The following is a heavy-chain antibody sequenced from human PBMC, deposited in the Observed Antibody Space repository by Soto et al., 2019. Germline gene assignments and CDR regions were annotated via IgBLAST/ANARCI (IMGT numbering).Heavy chain of an antibody. J-gene: IGHJ4*02. V-gene: IGHV1-46*01. CDR2: INPSVGST. CDR1: GYTFTHYY. D-gene: IGHD6-19*01. Sequence: QVQLVQSGAEVRKPGASVTVSCKASGYTFTHYYVYWVRQAPGQGLEWMGIINPSVGSTSYAQNFQGRVTLPRDTSTKTVYMDLSRLRSEDSAMYYCVREVGDSSVDYWGQGTLVSVSS. CDR3: VREVGDSSVDY.